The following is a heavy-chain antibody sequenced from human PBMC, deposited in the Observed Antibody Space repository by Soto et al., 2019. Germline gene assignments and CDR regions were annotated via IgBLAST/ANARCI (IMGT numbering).Heavy chain of an antibody. D-gene: IGHD3-22*01. Sequence: QVQLVQSGAEVKKPGSSVKVSCKASGGTFSSYVISWVRQAPGQGLEWMGGIIPIFGTANYAQKFQGRVTITADKSTSTAYMELSSLRSEDTAVYYCARETYYYDSSGPTFDYWGQGTLVTVSS. CDR1: GGTFSSYV. J-gene: IGHJ4*02. V-gene: IGHV1-69*06. CDR2: IIPIFGTA. CDR3: ARETYYYDSSGPTFDY.